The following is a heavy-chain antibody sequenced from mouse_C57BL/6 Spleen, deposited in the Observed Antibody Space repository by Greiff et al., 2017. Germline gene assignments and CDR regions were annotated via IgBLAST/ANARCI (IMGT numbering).Heavy chain of an antibody. CDR2: IRSKISNYAT. CDR3: VREDYGSSPFDY. Sequence: EVMLVESGGGLVQPKGSLKLSCAASGFTFNTYAMHWVRQAPGQGLEWVARIRSKISNYATYHAYSVKDRFTIARDDSQSMLYLQMNNLKTEDTAMYYCVREDYGSSPFDYWGQGTTLTVSS. J-gene: IGHJ2*01. D-gene: IGHD1-1*01. CDR1: GFTFNTYA. V-gene: IGHV10-3*01.